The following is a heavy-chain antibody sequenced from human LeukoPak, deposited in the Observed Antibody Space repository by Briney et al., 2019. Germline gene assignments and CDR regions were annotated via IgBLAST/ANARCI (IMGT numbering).Heavy chain of an antibody. CDR1: GFTVSSNY. J-gene: IGHJ4*02. V-gene: IGHV3-66*01. CDR2: IYSGGST. Sequence: GGSLRLSCAASGFTVSSNYMSWVRQAPGKGLEWVSVIYSGGSTYYADSVKGRFTISRDNSKNTLYLQMNSLRAEDTAVYYCARDRGWRKWTYYFDYWGQGTLVTVSS. D-gene: IGHD5-12*01. CDR3: ARDRGWRKWTYYFDY.